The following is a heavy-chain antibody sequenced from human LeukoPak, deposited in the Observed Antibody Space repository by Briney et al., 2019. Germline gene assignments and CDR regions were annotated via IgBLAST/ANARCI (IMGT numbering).Heavy chain of an antibody. CDR1: GYSFTSYW. D-gene: IGHD1-14*01. J-gene: IGHJ3*02. V-gene: IGHV5-51*01. CDR3: AKMGPGALTADAFDI. Sequence: GESLKISCKGSGYSFTSYWIGWVRQMPGKGLEWMGNISPGDSDTRYIPSFQGQFTISADKSITTASLQWSSLKASDTATYFCAKMGPGALTADAFDIWGQGTTVTVPS. CDR2: ISPGDSDT.